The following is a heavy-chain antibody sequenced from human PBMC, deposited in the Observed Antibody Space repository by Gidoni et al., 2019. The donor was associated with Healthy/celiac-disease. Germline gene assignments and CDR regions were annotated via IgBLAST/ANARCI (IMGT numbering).Heavy chain of an antibody. V-gene: IGHV3-33*01. CDR1: GFTFSSYC. CDR3: ASGAGYSSSWVPY. D-gene: IGHD6-13*01. CDR2: IWYDGSNK. J-gene: IGHJ4*02. Sequence: QVQLVESGGGVVQPGRSLRLSCAASGFTFSSYCMHWVRQAPGKGLEWVAVIWYDGSNKDYADSVKGRFTISRDNSKKTLYLKMNSLRAEDTAVYYCASGAGYSSSWVPYWGQGTLVTVSS.